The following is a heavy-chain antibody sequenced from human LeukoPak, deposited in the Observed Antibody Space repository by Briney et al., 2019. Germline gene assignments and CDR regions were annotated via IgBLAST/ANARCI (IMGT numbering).Heavy chain of an antibody. CDR1: GYTFAPKV. J-gene: IGHJ3*02. D-gene: IGHD6-19*01. CDR3: GRLRGGIYSSRDAFDI. Sequence: ASVRISCKASGYTFAPKVFSAVRQAAGHEVEGMAWISLYDGNTKNAPTLLDRVPLTTDAASSTAYIELRSLRSDDTAVYYCGRLRGGIYSSRDAFDIWGQGTMVTVSS. V-gene: IGHV1-18*01. CDR2: ISLYDGNT.